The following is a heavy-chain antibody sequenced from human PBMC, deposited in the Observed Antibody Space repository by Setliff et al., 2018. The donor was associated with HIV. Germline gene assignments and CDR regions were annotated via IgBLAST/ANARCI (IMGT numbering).Heavy chain of an antibody. V-gene: IGHV3-23*01. J-gene: IGHJ2*01. CDR2: ISGNRRRT. Sequence: GGSLRLSCAASGFTFSSYAMSWVRQAPGKGLEWVSGISGNRRRTHYADSVKGRFTISRDNSKNTLYLQMNSLRAEDTAVYYCARSNLRRYGDPDWYFDLWGRGTLVTVSS. CDR1: GFTFSSYA. CDR3: ARSNLRRYGDPDWYFDL. D-gene: IGHD4-17*01.